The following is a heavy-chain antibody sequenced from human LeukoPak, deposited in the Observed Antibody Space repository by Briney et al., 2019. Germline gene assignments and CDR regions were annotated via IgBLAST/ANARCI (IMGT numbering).Heavy chain of an antibody. V-gene: IGHV1-18*01. Sequence: ASVKVSCKASGGTFSSYAISWVRQAPGQGLEWMGWISAYNGNTNYAQKLQGRVTMTTDTSTSTAYMELRSLRSDDTAVYYCARFSGYDFYYYYYGMDVWGQGTTVTVSS. CDR2: ISAYNGNT. CDR1: GGTFSSYA. CDR3: ARFSGYDFYYYYYGMDV. J-gene: IGHJ6*02. D-gene: IGHD5-12*01.